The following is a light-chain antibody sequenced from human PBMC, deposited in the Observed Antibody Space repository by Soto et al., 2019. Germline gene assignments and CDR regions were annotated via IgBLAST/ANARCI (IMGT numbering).Light chain of an antibody. CDR3: QQYYTPPWT. Sequence: DIVMTQSPDSLTVSLGERATVNFKSSQSVLYSSKDKNYLAWYQQKPGQPPRLLIYWATSRDSGVPDRFSGSGSGTDFTLTISSLQADDVAVYYCQQYYTPPWTFGQGTKVDI. V-gene: IGKV4-1*01. J-gene: IGKJ1*01. CDR1: QSVLYSSKDKNY. CDR2: WAT.